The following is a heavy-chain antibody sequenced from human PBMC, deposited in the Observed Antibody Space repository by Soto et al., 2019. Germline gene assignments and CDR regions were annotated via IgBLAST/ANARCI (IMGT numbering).Heavy chain of an antibody. CDR3: ASQRGGVGCSGGRCPYYYYYYMDV. J-gene: IGHJ6*03. CDR2: IYYSGST. Sequence: QVQLQESGPGLVKPSETLSLTCTVSGGSISSYYWSWIRQPPGKGLEWIGYIYYSGSTNYNPSLKSRVTISVDTSKNQFSLKLSSVTAADTAVYYCASQRGGVGCSGGRCPYYYYYYMDVWGKGTTVTVSS. V-gene: IGHV4-59*08. D-gene: IGHD2-15*01. CDR1: GGSISSYY.